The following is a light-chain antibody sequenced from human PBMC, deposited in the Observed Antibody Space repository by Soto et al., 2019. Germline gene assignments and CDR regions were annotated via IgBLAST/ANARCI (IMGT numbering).Light chain of an antibody. CDR3: QQRXXWXPYT. CDR1: QSVSSY. V-gene: IGKV3-11*01. CDR2: DAS. Sequence: EIVLTQSPATLSLSPGERATLSCRASQSVSSYLAWYQQKPGQAPRLLIYDASNRATGIPARFSGSGSGTDFTLTIXXXXXXXFAVYYCQQRXXWXPYTFGQ. J-gene: IGKJ2*01.